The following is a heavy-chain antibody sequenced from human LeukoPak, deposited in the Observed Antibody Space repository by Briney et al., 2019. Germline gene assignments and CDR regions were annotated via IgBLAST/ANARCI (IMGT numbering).Heavy chain of an antibody. D-gene: IGHD6-19*01. CDR1: GFTFSNYA. CDR2: ISYGGSNK. Sequence: GGSLRLSCVASGFTFSNYAMHWVRQAPGKGLEWVAVISYGGSNKYYADSVKGRFTISRDNAKNSLYLQMNSLRAEDTAVYYCARGLSSGWGQGTLVTVSS. CDR3: ARGLSSG. V-gene: IGHV3-30*04. J-gene: IGHJ4*02.